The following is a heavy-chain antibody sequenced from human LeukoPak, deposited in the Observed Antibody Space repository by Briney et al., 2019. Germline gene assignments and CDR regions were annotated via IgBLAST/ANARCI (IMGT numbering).Heavy chain of an antibody. CDR1: GYTFTSYY. CDR2: INPNGGGT. Sequence: ASVKVSCKASGYTFTSYYMHWVRQAPGQGLEWMGIINPNGGGTNYAQKSQGRVTMTRDMSTSTVYMELSSLRSEDTAVYYCARAGGYCGRISCPYYFDYWGQGSLVAVSS. CDR3: ARAGGYCGRISCPYYFDY. V-gene: IGHV1-46*01. J-gene: IGHJ4*02. D-gene: IGHD2-15*01.